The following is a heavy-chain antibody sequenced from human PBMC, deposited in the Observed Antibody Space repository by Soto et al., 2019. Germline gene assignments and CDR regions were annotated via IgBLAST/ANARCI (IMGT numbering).Heavy chain of an antibody. D-gene: IGHD5-18*01. J-gene: IGHJ4*02. Sequence: EVQLVESGGGLVKPGGSLTLSCAASGFRFNTYSMNWVRQAPGKGLEWVSSISRSSRYIYYADSVNGRFTVSRDNAKNSLYLQMNSLGAEDTAVYYCARRRTAMGPGHFDYWGQGTLVTVSS. V-gene: IGHV3-21*01. CDR3: ARRRTAMGPGHFDY. CDR1: GFRFNTYS. CDR2: ISRSSRYI.